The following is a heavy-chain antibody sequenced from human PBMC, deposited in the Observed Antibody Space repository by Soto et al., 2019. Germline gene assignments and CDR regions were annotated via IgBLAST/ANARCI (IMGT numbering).Heavy chain of an antibody. CDR2: LSYDGSNK. CDR1: GFMFSSYG. Sequence: QVQLVESGGGMVQPGRSLRLSCAASGFMFSSYGMHWVRQAPGKGLEWVALLSYDGSNKYYADSVKGRFTISRDNSKNTLYLQMNSLRAEDTAVYYCAKGLYASGWSFLDYWGQGTLVTVSS. D-gene: IGHD6-19*01. J-gene: IGHJ4*02. CDR3: AKGLYASGWSFLDY. V-gene: IGHV3-30*18.